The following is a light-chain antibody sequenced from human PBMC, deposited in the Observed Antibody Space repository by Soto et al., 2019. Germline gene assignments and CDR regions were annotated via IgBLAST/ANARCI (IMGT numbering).Light chain of an antibody. Sequence: EILMTQSPATLSVSPGERATLSCRATQSIRSNLAWYQQKPGHPPRLLIYGASTRATGIPAKFSGSGSETEFTLSISSLQSEDFAVYFCQQYDNWPLTFGGGTKVDIK. V-gene: IGKV3-15*01. CDR1: QSIRSN. CDR3: QQYDNWPLT. J-gene: IGKJ4*01. CDR2: GAS.